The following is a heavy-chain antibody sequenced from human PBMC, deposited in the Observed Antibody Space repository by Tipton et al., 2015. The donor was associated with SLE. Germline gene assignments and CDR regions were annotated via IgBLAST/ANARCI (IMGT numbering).Heavy chain of an antibody. CDR2: IYSGGST. CDR1: GFTVSTNY. CDR3: ARDSDYDFWRGHLDAFDM. D-gene: IGHD3-3*01. J-gene: IGHJ3*02. Sequence: SLRLSCAASGFTVSTNYMSWVRQAPGKGLEWVSVIYSGGSTSYADFVRGRFTISRDSLKNTVYLQMNSLRAGDTAMYFCARDSDYDFWRGHLDAFDMWGQGTMVTVSS. V-gene: IGHV3-53*05.